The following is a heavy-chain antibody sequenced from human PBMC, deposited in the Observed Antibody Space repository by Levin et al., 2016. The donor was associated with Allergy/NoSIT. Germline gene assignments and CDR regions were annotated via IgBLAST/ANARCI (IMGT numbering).Heavy chain of an antibody. CDR1: KFTFDDYA. J-gene: IGHJ6*02. V-gene: IGHV3-9*01. CDR3: AKDLGSESGFNSDYYGNYYYGMDV. Sequence: SLKISCAASKFTFDDYAMHWVRQAPGKGLEWVSGISWNSGSIGYGDSVKGRFIISRDNAKNSLYLQMNSLRPEDTALYYCAKDLGSESGFNSDYYGNYYYGMDVWGQGTTVTVSS. CDR2: ISWNSGSI. D-gene: IGHD4-11*01.